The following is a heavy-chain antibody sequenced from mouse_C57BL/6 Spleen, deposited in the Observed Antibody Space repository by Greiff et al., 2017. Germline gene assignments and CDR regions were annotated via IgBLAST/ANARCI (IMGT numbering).Heavy chain of an antibody. CDR2: ISSGSSTI. CDR1: GFTFSDYG. J-gene: IGHJ3*01. V-gene: IGHV5-17*01. Sequence: DVMLVESGGGLVKPGGSLKLSCAASGFTFSDYGMHWVRQAPEKGLEWVAYISSGSSTIYYADTVKGRFTISRDKAKNTLFLQMTSLRAEDTAMYYCARWSFADWGQGTLVTVSA. CDR3: ARWSFAD.